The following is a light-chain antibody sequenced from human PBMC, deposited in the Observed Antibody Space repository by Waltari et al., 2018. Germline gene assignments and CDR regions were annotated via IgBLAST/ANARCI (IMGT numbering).Light chain of an antibody. Sequence: DIVMTQSPDSLAVSLGERATINCKSSQSVLYSSNNKNYLSWYQQKSGQPPKLLIYWASTRESGVPDRFSSSGSGTDFTLTISSLQAEDVAVYYCQQYYSTPWTFGQGTKV. CDR1: QSVLYSSNNKNY. CDR3: QQYYSTPWT. V-gene: IGKV4-1*01. CDR2: WAS. J-gene: IGKJ1*01.